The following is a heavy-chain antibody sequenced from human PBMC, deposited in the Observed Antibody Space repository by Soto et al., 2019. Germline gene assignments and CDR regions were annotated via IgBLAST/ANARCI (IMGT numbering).Heavy chain of an antibody. CDR2: FYYSGSP. D-gene: IGHD1-20*01. Sequence: SETLSLTSTVSSYPISSSTHVWAWNRQPPGKGLEWIGGFYYSGSPYYNPSLKSRVTMSVDTSKNQFSLNLNSVTAADTAVYYCARHLRSAVYYFDQWGQGTLVT. J-gene: IGHJ4*02. CDR3: ARHLRSAVYYFDQ. V-gene: IGHV4-39*01. CDR1: SYPISSSTHV.